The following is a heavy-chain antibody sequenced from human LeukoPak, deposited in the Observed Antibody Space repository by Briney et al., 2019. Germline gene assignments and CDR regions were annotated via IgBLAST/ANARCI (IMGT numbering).Heavy chain of an antibody. V-gene: IGHV4-34*01. CDR3: ARESDNNGYIDSDY. Sequence: SETLSLTCAVYGGSFSGYYWSWIRQPPGTGLVLFGKINDSGSTYYNPSLKSRVTISVDTSKNQFSLKLNSVTAADTAVYYCARESDNNGYIDSDYRGQGTQVTVSS. D-gene: IGHD5-18*01. CDR2: INDSGST. J-gene: IGHJ4*02. CDR1: GGSFSGYY.